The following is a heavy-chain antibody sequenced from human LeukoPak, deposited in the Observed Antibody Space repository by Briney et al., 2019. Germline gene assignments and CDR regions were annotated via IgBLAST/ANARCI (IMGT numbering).Heavy chain of an antibody. J-gene: IGHJ6*03. CDR2: IYYSGST. Sequence: PSETLSLTCTVSGGSISSSSYYWGWVRQPPGKGLEWIGSIYYSGSTYYNPSLESRVTISVDTSKNQFSLKLSSVTAADTAVYYCARHNGPLYCGGDCYSEGDYYYYMDVWGKGTTVTVSS. D-gene: IGHD2-21*01. CDR1: GGSISSSSYY. CDR3: ARHNGPLYCGGDCYSEGDYYYYMDV. V-gene: IGHV4-39*01.